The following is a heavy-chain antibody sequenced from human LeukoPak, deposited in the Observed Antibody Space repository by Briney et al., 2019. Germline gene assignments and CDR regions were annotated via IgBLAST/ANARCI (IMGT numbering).Heavy chain of an antibody. V-gene: IGHV3-21*01. Sequence: PGGSLRLSCAASGFTFSSYSMNWVRQAPGKGLEWVSSISSNSSYIYSADSVKGRVTISRDNAKNSLYLQMNSLRVEDTAVYYCARVWSPPYTSSWPYYFDYWGQGTVVTVS. CDR1: GFTFSSYS. J-gene: IGHJ4*02. CDR2: ISSNSSYI. D-gene: IGHD6-13*01. CDR3: ARVWSPPYTSSWPYYFDY.